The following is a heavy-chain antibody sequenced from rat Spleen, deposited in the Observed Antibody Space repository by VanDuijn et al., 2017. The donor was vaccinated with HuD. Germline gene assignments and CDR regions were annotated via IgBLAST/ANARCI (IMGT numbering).Heavy chain of an antibody. CDR1: GFSLTSYS. J-gene: IGHJ4*01. D-gene: IGHD4-3*01. Sequence: QVQLKESGPGLVQPSETLSLTCTVSGFSLTSYSVSWVRQPSGKGPEWMGRMWYDGDTAYNSALKSRLSISRDTSKNQIFLKMNRLQPEDTGTYYCARHLREASGVMDVWGQGASVTVSS. V-gene: IGHV2-34*01. CDR3: ARHLREASGVMDV. CDR2: MWYDGDT.